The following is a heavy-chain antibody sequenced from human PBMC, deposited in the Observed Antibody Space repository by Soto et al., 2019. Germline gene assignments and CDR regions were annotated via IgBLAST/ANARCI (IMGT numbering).Heavy chain of an antibody. CDR3: ARVGGNGDYQWAYYYYGMDV. J-gene: IGHJ6*02. CDR1: GGTFSSYA. V-gene: IGHV1-69*13. D-gene: IGHD4-17*01. Sequence: GASVKVSCKASGGTFSSYAISWVRQAPGQGLEWMGGIIPIFGTANYAQKFQGRVTITADESTSTAYMELSSLRSEDTAVYYCARVGGNGDYQWAYYYYGMDVWGQGTAVTVSS. CDR2: IIPIFGTA.